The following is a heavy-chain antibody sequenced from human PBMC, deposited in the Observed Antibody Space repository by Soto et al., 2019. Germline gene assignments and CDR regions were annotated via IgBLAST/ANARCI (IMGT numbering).Heavy chain of an antibody. V-gene: IGHV2-5*01. CDR3: GDSSPDTSAGP. J-gene: IGHJ5*01. CDR1: GVSVSTTGAG. D-gene: IGHD3-9*01. Sequence: QITLKESGPPLVKATQTLTLTCTFSGVSVSTTGAGVGWIRQPPGKALEWLAFIYFNDDKRYSPSLKNRLTITKDTSKNQVALTVTNMDPVDTGTDYCGDSSPDTSAGPWGKGTLVTVSP. CDR2: IYFNDDK.